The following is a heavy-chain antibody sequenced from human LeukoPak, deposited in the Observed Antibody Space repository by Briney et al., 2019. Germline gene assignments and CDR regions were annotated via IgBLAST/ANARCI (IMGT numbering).Heavy chain of an antibody. CDR3: ARRAGGYSHPYDY. CDR2: IYSGDTT. CDR1: GFTVSGNY. D-gene: IGHD4-23*01. Sequence: GGSLRLSCAVSGFTVSGNYMSWVRQAPGKGLEWVSLIYSGDTTLYADSVKGRFTISRDISKNTLYLQMNSLRAEDTAVYYCARRAGGYSHPYDYWGQGTQVTVSS. V-gene: IGHV3-53*01. J-gene: IGHJ4*02.